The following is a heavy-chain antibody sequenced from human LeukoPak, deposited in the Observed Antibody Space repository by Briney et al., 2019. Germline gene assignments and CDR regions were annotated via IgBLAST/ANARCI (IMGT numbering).Heavy chain of an antibody. Sequence: SETLSLTCTVSGGSISSSSYYWGWIRQPPGKGLEWIGSIYYSGSTYYNPSLKSRVTISVDTSKNQFSLKLSSVTAADTAVYYCVRHRIRIPTTGEIDAFDIWGQGTMVTVSS. CDR3: VRHRIRIPTTGEIDAFDI. CDR2: IYYSGST. V-gene: IGHV4-39*01. D-gene: IGHD1-14*01. CDR1: GGSISSSSYY. J-gene: IGHJ3*02.